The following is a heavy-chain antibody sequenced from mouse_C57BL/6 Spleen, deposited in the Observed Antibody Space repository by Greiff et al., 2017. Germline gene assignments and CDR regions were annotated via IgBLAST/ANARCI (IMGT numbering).Heavy chain of an antibody. Sequence: VKLQHSGAELVKPGASVKLSCKASGYNFTEYTIHWVKQRSGQGLEWIGWFYPGSGSIKYTEKFKDKATLTADKSSSTVYMELSRLTSEDSAVYFCARHEDNWDENFFAYCGQGTLVTVSA. CDR2: FYPGSGSI. CDR3: ARHEDNWDENFFAY. CDR1: GYNFTEYT. V-gene: IGHV1-62-2*01. J-gene: IGHJ3*01. D-gene: IGHD4-1*01.